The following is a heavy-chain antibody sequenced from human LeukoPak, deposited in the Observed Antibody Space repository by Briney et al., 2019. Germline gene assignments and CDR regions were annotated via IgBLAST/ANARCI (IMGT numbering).Heavy chain of an antibody. CDR1: GGSISSSSYY. CDR2: IYYSGST. CDR3: ARVGKVARRPPYYYYMDV. Sequence: KPSETLSLTCTVSGGSISSSSYYWGWIRQPPGKGLEWIGYIYYSGSTNYNPSLKSRVTISVDTSKNQFSLKLSSVTAADTAVYYCARVGKVARRPPYYYYMDVWGKGTTVTVSS. D-gene: IGHD6-6*01. V-gene: IGHV4-61*05. J-gene: IGHJ6*03.